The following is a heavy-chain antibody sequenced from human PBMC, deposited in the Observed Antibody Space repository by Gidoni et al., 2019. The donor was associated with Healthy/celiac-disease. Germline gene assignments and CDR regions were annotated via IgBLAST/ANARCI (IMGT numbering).Heavy chain of an antibody. D-gene: IGHD1-26*01. V-gene: IGHV3-73*01. CDR2: IRSKANSYAT. CDR3: TRPSIVGATDY. Sequence: EVQLVESGGGLVQPGGSLTRSCAASGFTFSGSAMPGVRQASGKGLEWVGRIRSKANSYATAYAASVKGRFTISRDDSKNTAYLQMNSLKTEDTAVYYCTRPSIVGATDYWGQGTLVTVSS. CDR1: GFTFSGSA. J-gene: IGHJ4*02.